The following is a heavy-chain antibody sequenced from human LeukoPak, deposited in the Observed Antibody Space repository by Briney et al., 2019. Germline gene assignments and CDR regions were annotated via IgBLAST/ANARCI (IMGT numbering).Heavy chain of an antibody. Sequence: PGWSLRLSCVASGFTFSSFGMHWVRQAPGKGLEWVAVIWHDGSTQYYIDSVKGRFTISRDNSKNTLYLQMNSLRAEDTAVYYCARGGYYYRWGQGTLVTVSS. CDR3: ARGGYYYR. J-gene: IGHJ5*02. D-gene: IGHD3-22*01. CDR1: GFTFSSFG. V-gene: IGHV3-33*01. CDR2: IWHDGSTQ.